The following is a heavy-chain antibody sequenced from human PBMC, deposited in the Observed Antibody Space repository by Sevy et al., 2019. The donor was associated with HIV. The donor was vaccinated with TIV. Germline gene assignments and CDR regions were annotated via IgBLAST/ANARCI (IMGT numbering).Heavy chain of an antibody. D-gene: IGHD4-17*01. Sequence: ASVKVSCKASGYSFNTYGISWVRQAPGQGLEWMGWIGAYDGHTKYPQKLQGRVTVTKDTSANTAYLELRSLGSDDTAVYYCARDYGDVYYGMDVWGQGTTVTVSS. CDR1: GYSFNTYG. J-gene: IGHJ6*02. V-gene: IGHV1-18*04. CDR2: IGAYDGHT. CDR3: ARDYGDVYYGMDV.